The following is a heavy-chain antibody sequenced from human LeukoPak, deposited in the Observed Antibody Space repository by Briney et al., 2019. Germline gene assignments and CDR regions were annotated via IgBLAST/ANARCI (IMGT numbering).Heavy chain of an antibody. J-gene: IGHJ4*02. D-gene: IGHD3-16*02. CDR2: IYSAGST. Sequence: PGGSLRLSCAASGFTVSSNYMCWVRQAPGKGLEWVSVIYSAGSTYYADSVKGRFTISRDNSKNTLYLQMNSLRAEDTAVYYCARDLSFDYWGQGTLVTVSS. CDR1: GFTVSSNY. CDR3: ARDLSFDY. V-gene: IGHV3-53*01.